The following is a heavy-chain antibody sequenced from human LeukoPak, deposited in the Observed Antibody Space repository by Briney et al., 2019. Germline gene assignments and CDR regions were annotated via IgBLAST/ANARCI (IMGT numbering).Heavy chain of an antibody. V-gene: IGHV3-7*03. CDR2: IKQDGSEK. CDR3: AKDVAAFDP. CDR1: GFTVSTGL. Sequence: GGSLRLSCTASGFTVSTGLISWVQQAPGKEVDCVANIKQDGSEKYYVDSFIGRFTISRDNANNSLYLQMNSLRVEDTAIYYCAKDVAAFDPWGQGTMVTVSS. D-gene: IGHD2-21*01. J-gene: IGHJ3*01.